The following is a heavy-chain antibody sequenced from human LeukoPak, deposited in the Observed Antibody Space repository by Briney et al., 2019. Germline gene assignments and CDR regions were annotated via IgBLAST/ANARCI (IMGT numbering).Heavy chain of an antibody. D-gene: IGHD3-3*01. V-gene: IGHV3-33*01. Sequence: GGSLRLSCAASGFSLSAYGVHWVRQAPGKGLEWVAVIWYDGTSKDYADSVKGRFTFSRDNSKNTLYLQMNSLRAEDTAVYYCARGDYDFWSGPSAGYYYGMDVWGQGTTVTVSS. J-gene: IGHJ6*02. CDR2: IWYDGTSK. CDR1: GFSLSAYG. CDR3: ARGDYDFWSGPSAGYYYGMDV.